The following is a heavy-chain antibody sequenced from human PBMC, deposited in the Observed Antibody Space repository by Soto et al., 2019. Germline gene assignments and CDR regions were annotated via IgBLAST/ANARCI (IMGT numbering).Heavy chain of an antibody. D-gene: IGHD2-2*02. J-gene: IGHJ5*02. CDR1: GGTFSSYA. Sequence: ASVKVSCKASGGTFSSYAISWVRQAPGQGLEWMGGIIPFFGRANYAQKFQGRVTITADESTSTAYMELSSLRSEDTAVYYCARESLYCSSTSCYTDPYWFDPWGQGTLVTVSS. V-gene: IGHV1-69*13. CDR2: IIPFFGRA. CDR3: ARESLYCSSTSCYTDPYWFDP.